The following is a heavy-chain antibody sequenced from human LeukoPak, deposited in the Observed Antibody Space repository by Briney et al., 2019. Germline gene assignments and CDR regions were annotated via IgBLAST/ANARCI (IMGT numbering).Heavy chain of an antibody. D-gene: IGHD6-19*01. J-gene: IGHJ4*02. CDR1: GYTFTGYY. CDR3: ARDWASSGWYSDY. V-gene: IGHV1-2*02. Sequence: ASVKVSCKASGYTFTGYYMHWVRQAPGKGLGWLGWINPNSGGTNYAQKFQGRVTMTRDTSISTAYMELSRLRSDDTAVYYCARDWASSGWYSDYWGQGTLVTVSS. CDR2: INPNSGGT.